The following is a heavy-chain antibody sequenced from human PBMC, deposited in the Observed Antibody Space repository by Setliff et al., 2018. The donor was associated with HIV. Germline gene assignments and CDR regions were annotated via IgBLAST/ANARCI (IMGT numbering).Heavy chain of an antibody. CDR1: GSISTDY. D-gene: IGHD3-10*01. V-gene: IGHV4-4*07. Sequence: SETRPSPALSRGSISTDYWTWVRQSAGKGLEWIGRIQTSEGTKYNPSLNSRVTVSIDTPKNQFSLDLTSVTAADTAVYYCARGGYGSGNAYYFADWGQGTLVTVSS. CDR2: IQTSEGT. CDR3: ARGGYGSGNAYYFAD. J-gene: IGHJ4*02.